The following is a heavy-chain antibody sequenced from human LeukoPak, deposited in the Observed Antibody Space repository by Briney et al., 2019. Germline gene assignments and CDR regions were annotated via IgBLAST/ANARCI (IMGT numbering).Heavy chain of an antibody. D-gene: IGHD2-15*01. J-gene: IGHJ4*02. CDR2: IISRSTHI. CDR1: GLTFSSYS. CDR3: ATIRSNDGSLPIDF. V-gene: IGHV3-21*01. Sequence: GGSVTLSCAPYGLTFSSYSIKWVRHARGGGGEWVSSIISRSTHICYADSLKGRFTISRDNAKNSLYLQMNSLRAEDTAVYYCATIRSNDGSLPIDFWGQGTLFTVSS.